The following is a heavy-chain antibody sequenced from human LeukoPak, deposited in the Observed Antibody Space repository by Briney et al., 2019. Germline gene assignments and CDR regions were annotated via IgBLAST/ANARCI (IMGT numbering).Heavy chain of an antibody. Sequence: PSETLSLTCAVYGGSFSGYYWSWIRQPSGKGLEWIGEINHSGSTNYNPSLKSRVTMSVDTSKNQFSLKLSSVTAADTAVYYCARDVYYYDSSGRYYFDYWGQGTLVTVSS. D-gene: IGHD3-22*01. CDR2: INHSGST. CDR1: GGSFSGYY. CDR3: ARDVYYYDSSGRYYFDY. J-gene: IGHJ4*02. V-gene: IGHV4-34*01.